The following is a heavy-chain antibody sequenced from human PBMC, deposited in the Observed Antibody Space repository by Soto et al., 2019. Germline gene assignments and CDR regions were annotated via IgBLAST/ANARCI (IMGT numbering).Heavy chain of an antibody. Sequence: GESLKISFKGSVYSFACYWISWLRQMPGKGLEWMGRIDPSDSYTNYSPSFQGHVTISADKSISTAYLQWSSLKASDTAMYYCARHDDSSGWYEGKDAFDIWGQGTMVTVSS. J-gene: IGHJ3*02. D-gene: IGHD6-19*01. CDR2: IDPSDSYT. CDR1: VYSFACYW. CDR3: ARHDDSSGWYEGKDAFDI. V-gene: IGHV5-10-1*01.